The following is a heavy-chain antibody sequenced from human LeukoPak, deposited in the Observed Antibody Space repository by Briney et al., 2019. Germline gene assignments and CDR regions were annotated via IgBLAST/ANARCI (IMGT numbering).Heavy chain of an antibody. Sequence: QSGGSLRLSCAASGFTVSSNCMNWVRQAPGKGLEWVSLICSGDSTYYVDSVKGRFTISRDNSKNTLYLQMNSQRTEDTAVYFCVRDGTTMGGYFDYWGQGTLVTVSS. CDR3: VRDGTTMGGYFDY. CDR2: ICSGDST. V-gene: IGHV3-53*01. J-gene: IGHJ4*03. D-gene: IGHD1-7*01. CDR1: GFTVSSNC.